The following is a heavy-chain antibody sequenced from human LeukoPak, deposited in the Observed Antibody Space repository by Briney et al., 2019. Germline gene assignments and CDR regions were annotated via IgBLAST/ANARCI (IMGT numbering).Heavy chain of an antibody. J-gene: IGHJ4*02. D-gene: IGHD3-10*01. CDR2: IIPLFGSA. CDR3: ARDLLGSAISYSSGAWDY. V-gene: IGHV1-69*13. CDR1: GGTFSNYA. Sequence: SVKVSCKASGGTFSNYAISWVRQAPGQGLEWMGGIIPLFGSADYVQKFQGRVTFTADESTSTAYMELSSLRPEDTAVYYCARDLLGSAISYSSGAWDYWGQGTLVTVSS.